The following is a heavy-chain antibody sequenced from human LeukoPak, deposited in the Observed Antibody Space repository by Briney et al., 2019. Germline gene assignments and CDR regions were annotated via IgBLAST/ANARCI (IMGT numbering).Heavy chain of an antibody. CDR1: GFTFSNYW. D-gene: IGHD1-1*01. CDR3: ARAATTGTVDY. J-gene: IGHJ4*02. Sequence: GGSLRFSCAASGFTFSNYWMSWVRQAPGKGLEWVANINQGGRESYYVDSVEGRFTISRGNADYSLYLQMNSLRAEDTAVYYCARAATTGTVDYWGQGTLVTVSS. CDR2: INQGGRES. V-gene: IGHV3-7*04.